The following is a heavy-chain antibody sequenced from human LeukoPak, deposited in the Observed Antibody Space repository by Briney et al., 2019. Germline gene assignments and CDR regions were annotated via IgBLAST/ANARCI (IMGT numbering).Heavy chain of an antibody. CDR2: IYSGGDT. V-gene: IGHV3-53*01. Sequence: GGSLRLSCSASSFPVTDNYMGWVRQAPGKGLEWVSLIYSGGDTYYADSVKGRFTISRDTSKNTVYLHMNSLRPDDTATYYCARAILLTGSEYYFDSWGQGTLVTVSS. CDR1: SFPVTDNY. J-gene: IGHJ4*02. D-gene: IGHD3-9*01. CDR3: ARAILLTGSEYYFDS.